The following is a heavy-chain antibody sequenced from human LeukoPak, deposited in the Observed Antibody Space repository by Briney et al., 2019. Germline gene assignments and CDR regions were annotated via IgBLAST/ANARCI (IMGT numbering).Heavy chain of an antibody. CDR3: ARGNILTGYCFDF. V-gene: IGHV4-34*01. Sequence: SETLSLTCAVYGGSITGYYWSWIRQTPGRGLGWVGEIHYTGATSYNPSLKSRATISTDTSKNQFSLRLSSVTAADTAVYYCARGNILTGYCFDFWGQGALVTVSS. D-gene: IGHD3-9*01. CDR1: GGSITGYY. CDR2: IHYTGAT. J-gene: IGHJ4*02.